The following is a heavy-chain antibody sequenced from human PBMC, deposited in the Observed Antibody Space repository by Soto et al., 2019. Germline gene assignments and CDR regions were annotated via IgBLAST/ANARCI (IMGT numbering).Heavy chain of an antibody. CDR3: ARGFFEIPSGHSNPFDI. CDR1: GASIRSSY. CDR2: VYYTGKN. Sequence: QVQLQESDPGLVKPSETLSLTCTVSGASIRSSYWSWIRQSPGKGLEWIAYVYYTGKNNYNPSLSGRVTVSVDTSKNQFSLKLTSVTAADTAVYYCARGFFEIPSGHSNPFDIWGQGTMVTVSS. V-gene: IGHV4-59*01. D-gene: IGHD3-22*01. J-gene: IGHJ3*02.